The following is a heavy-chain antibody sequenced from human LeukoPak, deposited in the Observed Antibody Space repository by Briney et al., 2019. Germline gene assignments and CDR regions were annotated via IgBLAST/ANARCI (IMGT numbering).Heavy chain of an antibody. CDR2: IYIRGAT. CDR3: ARGHNSGWRNFDY. Sequence: KSSETLSLTCTVSGDSVSSYYWNWIRQPAGKGLEWIGHIYIRGATNYNPSVKSRVTMSVDTSKNQFSLKVSSVTAADTAVYYCARGHNSGWRNFDYWGQGTLVTVSS. CDR1: GDSVSSYY. J-gene: IGHJ4*02. V-gene: IGHV4-4*07. D-gene: IGHD6-19*01.